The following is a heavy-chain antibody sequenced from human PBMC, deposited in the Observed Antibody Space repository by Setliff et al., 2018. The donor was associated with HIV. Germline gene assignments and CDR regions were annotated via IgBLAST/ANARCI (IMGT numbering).Heavy chain of an antibody. CDR1: GGSISSGSYY. Sequence: LSLTCTVSGGSISSGSYYWSWIRQPAGKGLEWIGHIYTSGSTNYNPSLKSRVTISVDTSKNQFSLKLSSVTAADTAVYYCARERSALLWRNWFDPWGQGTLVTSPQ. D-gene: IGHD3-10*01. V-gene: IGHV4-61*09. J-gene: IGHJ5*02. CDR2: IYTSGST. CDR3: ARERSALLWRNWFDP.